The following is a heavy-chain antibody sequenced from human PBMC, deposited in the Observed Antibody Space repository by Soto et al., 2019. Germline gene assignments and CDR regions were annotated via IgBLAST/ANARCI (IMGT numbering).Heavy chain of an antibody. CDR1: GYTFSNFW. CDR2: IYPGDHET. V-gene: IGHV5-51*01. J-gene: IGHJ4*02. CDR3: ARSPRSSPYFDY. Sequence: PGESLKISCRSSGYTFSNFWIGWVRQLPGKGLEWMGIIYPGDHETRYSPSFHGKVTISADRSINTAYLQWNSLEASDTAFYFCARSPRSSPYFDYWGRGALVTVSS. D-gene: IGHD6-13*01.